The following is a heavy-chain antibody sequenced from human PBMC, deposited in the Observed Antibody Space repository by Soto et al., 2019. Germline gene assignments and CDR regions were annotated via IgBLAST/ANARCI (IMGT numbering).Heavy chain of an antibody. CDR3: ARDRGQNDILTGYPD. D-gene: IGHD3-9*01. J-gene: IGHJ4*02. CDR1: GFTFSSYG. V-gene: IGHV3-33*01. CDR2: IWYDGSNK. Sequence: QVQLVESGGGVVQPGRSLRLSCAASGFTFSSYGMHWVRQAPGKGLEWVAVIWYDGSNKYYADSVKGRFTISRDNSKNTLYLQMNSLRAEDTAVYYCARDRGQNDILTGYPDSGQGTLVTVSS.